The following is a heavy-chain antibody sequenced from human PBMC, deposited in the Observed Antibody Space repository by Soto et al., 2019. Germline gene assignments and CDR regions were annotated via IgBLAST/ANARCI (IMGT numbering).Heavy chain of an antibody. Sequence: HPWVSLRLSCAASGFRFTNYVMNWVRQTPGKGLEWVSTISGSGDSTYYTDSVKGRFTISRDNSKSTLFLQMNSLRADDTAVYYCVRRAITATTSWCSFDIWGQGTMVTVS. CDR2: ISGSGDST. J-gene: IGHJ3*02. CDR1: GFRFTNYV. D-gene: IGHD1-7*01. CDR3: VRRAITATTSWCSFDI. V-gene: IGHV3-23*01.